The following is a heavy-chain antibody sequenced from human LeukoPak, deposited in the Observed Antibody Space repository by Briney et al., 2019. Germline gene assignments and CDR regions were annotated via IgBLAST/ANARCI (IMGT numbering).Heavy chain of an antibody. CDR2: IFYTGRA. CDR3: ARLVDGANTRVDS. CDR1: RGSISPDH. Sequence: SETLSLTCTVSRGSISPDHCAWIPQPPGKGLEWIGYIFYTGRARYNPSLEGRATLTVDMSKSQVSLKLRSVTAADTATYYCARLVDGANTRVDSWGQGTLVTVSS. D-gene: IGHD4/OR15-4a*01. J-gene: IGHJ4*02. V-gene: IGHV4-59*08.